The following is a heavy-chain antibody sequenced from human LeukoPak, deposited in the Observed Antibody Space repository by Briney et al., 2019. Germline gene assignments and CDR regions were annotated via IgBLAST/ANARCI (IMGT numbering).Heavy chain of an antibody. D-gene: IGHD2-2*01. CDR2: VYISGRT. CDR3: ARRRLCSSTSCYPLYYYYYMDV. V-gene: IGHV4-4*07. J-gene: IGHJ6*03. Sequence: PSETLSLTCSVSGVSVSTYYWSWIRQPAGKGLEWIGRVYISGRTNYNPSLASRVTVSLDTSKNQFSLKLSSVTAADTAVYYCARRRLCSSTSCYPLYYYYYMDVWGKGTTVTVSS. CDR1: GVSVSTYY.